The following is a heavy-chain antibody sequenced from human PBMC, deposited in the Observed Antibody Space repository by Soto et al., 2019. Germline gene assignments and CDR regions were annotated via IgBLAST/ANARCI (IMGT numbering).Heavy chain of an antibody. Sequence: EVQLLESGGGLVQPGGSLRLSCAASGFTFSSYAMSWVRQAPGKGLEWVSAITGNGGITFYTDSVKGRFTISRDNSKNTLYLQMNNLRAEDTAVYYCAKDIVVPHWGQGTLVTVSS. J-gene: IGHJ1*01. CDR2: ITGNGGIT. V-gene: IGHV3-23*01. CDR3: AKDIVVPH. CDR1: GFTFSSYA. D-gene: IGHD3-22*01.